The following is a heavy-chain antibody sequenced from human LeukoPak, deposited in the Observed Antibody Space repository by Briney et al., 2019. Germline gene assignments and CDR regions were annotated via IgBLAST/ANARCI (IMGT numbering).Heavy chain of an antibody. V-gene: IGHV1-69*06. CDR3: AELGITMIGGV. CDR2: IIPIFGTT. Sequence: SVKVSCKASGGTFNSYAISWVRQAPGQGLVWMGGIIPIFGTTNYARKFRGRVTLTADKSTRTAYMELSSLRSEDTAVYYCAELGITMIGGVWGKGTTVTISS. CDR1: GGTFNSYA. D-gene: IGHD3-10*02. J-gene: IGHJ6*04.